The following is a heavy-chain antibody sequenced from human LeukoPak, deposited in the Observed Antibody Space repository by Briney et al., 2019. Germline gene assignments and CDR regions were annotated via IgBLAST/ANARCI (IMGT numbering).Heavy chain of an antibody. D-gene: IGHD2-15*01. J-gene: IGHJ3*02. Sequence: ASVKVSCKASGHTFTSYGISWVRQAPGQGLEWMGWISAYNGNTNYAQKLQGRVTMTTDTSTSTAYMELRSLRSDDTAVYYCARGEYCSGGSCYSVGAFDIWGQGTMVTVSS. CDR2: ISAYNGNT. CDR3: ARGEYCSGGSCYSVGAFDI. V-gene: IGHV1-18*01. CDR1: GHTFTSYG.